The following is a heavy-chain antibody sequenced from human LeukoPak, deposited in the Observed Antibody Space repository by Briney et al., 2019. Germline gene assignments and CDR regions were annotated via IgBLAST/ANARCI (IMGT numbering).Heavy chain of an antibody. CDR3: ARGDLNYYDSSGYYP. J-gene: IGHJ5*02. D-gene: IGHD3-22*01. CDR2: MDPNSGNT. V-gene: IGHV1-8*01. Sequence: ASVKVSCKASGYTFTSYDINWVRQATGQGLEWMGWMDPNSGNTGYAQKFQGRVTMTRNTSISTAYMELSSLRSEDTAVYYCARGDLNYYDSSGYYPWGQGTLVTVSS. CDR1: GYTFTSYD.